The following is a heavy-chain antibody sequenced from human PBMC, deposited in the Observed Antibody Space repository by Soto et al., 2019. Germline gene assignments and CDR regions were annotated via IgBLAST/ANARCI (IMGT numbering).Heavy chain of an antibody. CDR3: ARVRQLRRGGYYYYGMDV. CDR2: INHSGST. J-gene: IGHJ6*02. Sequence: SETLSLTCAVYGGSFSGYYWSWIRQPPGKGLEWIGEINHSGSTNYNPSLKSRVTISVDTSKNQFSLKLSSVTAADTAVYYCARVRQLRRGGYYYYGMDVWGQGTTVTVSS. V-gene: IGHV4-34*01. CDR1: GGSFSGYY. D-gene: IGHD1-1*01.